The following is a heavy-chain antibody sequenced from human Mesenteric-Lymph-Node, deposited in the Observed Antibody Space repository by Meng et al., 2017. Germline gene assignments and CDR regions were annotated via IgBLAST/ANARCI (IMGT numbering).Heavy chain of an antibody. J-gene: IGHJ5*02. Sequence: QVQLQESGPGLGKPSQTLSLTCSVSGDSITSSDYYWSWIRQPPGKGLEWIGYIYYSGNTFYNPSLKSQVTISVDTSKNQFSLKLTSVTAADTAAYYCAGLTFTNYFDPWGQGTLVTVSS. D-gene: IGHD4/OR15-4a*01. V-gene: IGHV4-30-4*01. CDR2: IYYSGNT. CDR3: AGLTFTNYFDP. CDR1: GDSITSSDYY.